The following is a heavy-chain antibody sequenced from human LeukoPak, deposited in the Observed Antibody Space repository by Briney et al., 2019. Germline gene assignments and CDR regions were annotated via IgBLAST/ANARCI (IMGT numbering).Heavy chain of an antibody. CDR1: GFTFTRHW. CDR3: ARLKDLATRYDY. D-gene: IGHD1-26*01. J-gene: IGHJ4*02. CDR2: INPDGTVK. V-gene: IGHV3-7*01. Sequence: QSGESLRLSCAASGFTFTRHWMSWVRQAPGKGLEWVASINPDGTVKKYVDSVRGRFTISRDNTKNSLYLQMNSLRVEDVALYFCARLKDLATRYDYWGQGSLVTVSA.